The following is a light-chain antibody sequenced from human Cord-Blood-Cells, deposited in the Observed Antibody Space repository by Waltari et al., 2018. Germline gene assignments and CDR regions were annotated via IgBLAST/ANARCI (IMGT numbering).Light chain of an antibody. CDR1: SSDVGGYNY. V-gene: IGLV2-14*01. Sequence: QSALTQPASVSGSPGQSITISCTGTSSDVGGYNYVSWYQQHPGKAPKLIIYDVSNRPSGVSNRFSGSKSGNTASLTISGLQAEDEADYYCSSYTCSSTLVVFGGGTKLTVL. CDR2: DVS. CDR3: SSYTCSSTLVV. J-gene: IGLJ2*01.